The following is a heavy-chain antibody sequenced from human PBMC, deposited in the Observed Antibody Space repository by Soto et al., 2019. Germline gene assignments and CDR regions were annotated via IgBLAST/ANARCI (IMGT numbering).Heavy chain of an antibody. Sequence: QVQLVQSGAEVKKPGASVKVSCRTSGYTFTHYYIHWVRQATGQGVEWLGIINPTSGSTNYAQKFQGRVTLTMDTSTTTVYMELSGLRAEDTAIFYFARDLAAGDHWGQGTLVTVSS. CDR1: GYTFTHYY. V-gene: IGHV1-46*01. CDR3: ARDLAAGDH. J-gene: IGHJ4*02. D-gene: IGHD6-13*01. CDR2: INPTSGST.